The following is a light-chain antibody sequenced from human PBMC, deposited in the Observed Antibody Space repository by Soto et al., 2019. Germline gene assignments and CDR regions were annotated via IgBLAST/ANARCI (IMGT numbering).Light chain of an antibody. V-gene: IGKV3-15*01. J-gene: IGKJ2*01. CDR1: QSISDT. CDR3: QHYNYWPYT. Sequence: EIVMTQSPATLSVSPGGRATLYCRASQSISDTLAWYQQKPGQAPRLLIHGASTRATGVPARFSGSGSGTDFTLTISSLQSEDFAVYYCQHYNYWPYTFGQGTKV. CDR2: GAS.